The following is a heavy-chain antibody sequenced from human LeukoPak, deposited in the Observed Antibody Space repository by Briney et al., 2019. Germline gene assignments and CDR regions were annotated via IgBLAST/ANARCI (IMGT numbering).Heavy chain of an antibody. V-gene: IGHV4-59*08. J-gene: IGHJ5*02. Sequence: SETLSLTCTVSGGSISSYYWSWIRQPPGKGLEWIGYIYYSGSTNYNPSLKSRVTISVDTSKNQFSLKLSSVTAADTAVYYCAMFGGYCSGGSCFNWFDPGGQGTLVTVSS. CDR3: AMFGGYCSGGSCFNWFDP. D-gene: IGHD2-15*01. CDR2: IYYSGST. CDR1: GGSISSYY.